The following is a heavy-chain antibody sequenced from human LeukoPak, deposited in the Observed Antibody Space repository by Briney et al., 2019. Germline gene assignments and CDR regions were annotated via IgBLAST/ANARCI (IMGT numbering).Heavy chain of an antibody. J-gene: IGHJ4*02. CDR1: GGSISSYY. Sequence: PSETRSLTCTVSGGSISSYYWSWIRQPPGKGLEWIGYIYYSGSTNYNPSLKSRVTISVDMSKNQFSLKLSSVTAADTAVYYCARDFSGSDCEWGQGTLVTVSS. CDR2: IYYSGST. V-gene: IGHV4-59*01. CDR3: ARDFSGSDCE. D-gene: IGHD3-10*01.